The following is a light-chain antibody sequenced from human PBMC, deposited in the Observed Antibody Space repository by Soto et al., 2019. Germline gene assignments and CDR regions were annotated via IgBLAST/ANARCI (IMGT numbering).Light chain of an antibody. CDR1: QSISSN. CDR2: DAS. V-gene: IGKV3-15*01. J-gene: IGKJ1*01. CDR3: RHYNNWPPET. Sequence: EIVLTQSPGTLSLSPGERATLSCRASQSISSNYLAWYQQKRGQAPRLLIYDASTRATGIPARFSGSGSGTEFNLTISSLQSEDFAIYYCRHYNNWPPETFGQGTKV.